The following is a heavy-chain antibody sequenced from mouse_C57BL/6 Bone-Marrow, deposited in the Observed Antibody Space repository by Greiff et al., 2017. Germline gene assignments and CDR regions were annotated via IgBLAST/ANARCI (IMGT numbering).Heavy chain of an antibody. CDR3: TAVYYDDSSAYYFDY. D-gene: IGHD1-1*01. V-gene: IGHV14-4*01. Sequence: VQLQQSGAELVRPGALVKLSCTASGFNIKDDYMHWVKQRPEQGLEWIGWIDPENGDTEYASKFQGKATRTADTSSNTAYLQLSSLTSEDTAVYYCTAVYYDDSSAYYFDYWGQGTTLTVSS. CDR2: IDPENGDT. CDR1: GFNIKDDY. J-gene: IGHJ2*01.